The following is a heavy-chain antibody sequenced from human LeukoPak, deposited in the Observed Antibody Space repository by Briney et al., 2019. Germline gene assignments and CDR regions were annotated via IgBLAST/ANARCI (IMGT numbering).Heavy chain of an antibody. CDR2: INTDGTGT. V-gene: IGHV3-74*01. CDR3: ARVKSGSYYPIDY. D-gene: IGHD1-26*01. J-gene: IGHJ4*02. CDR1: GFTFSNYW. Sequence: PGVSLRLSCAASGFTFSNYWMHWVRQTPGKGLVWVSRINTDGTGTSYADSVKGRFTISRDGAKNTLYLQMSGLRAEDTAVYYCARVKSGSYYPIDYWGQGTLVTVSS.